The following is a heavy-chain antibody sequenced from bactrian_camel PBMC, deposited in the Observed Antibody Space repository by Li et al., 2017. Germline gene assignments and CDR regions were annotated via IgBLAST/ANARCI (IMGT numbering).Heavy chain of an antibody. V-gene: IGHV3S40*01. CDR3: AAVGSRFHYVY. Sequence: DVQLVESGGGLVQPGGSLRLSCSASGFAFTRYGADWVRQAPGKGLEWVSHINSGATYYADSVKGRFTISRGNAKNTVYLQLNSLKTEDMAMYYCAAVGSRFHYVYWGQGTQVTVS. CDR1: GFAFTRYG. D-gene: IGHD3*01. J-gene: IGHJ4*01. CDR2: INSGAT.